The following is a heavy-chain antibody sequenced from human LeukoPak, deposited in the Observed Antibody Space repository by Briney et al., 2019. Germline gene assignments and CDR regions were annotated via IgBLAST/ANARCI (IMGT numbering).Heavy chain of an antibody. CDR2: ISGSGGST. CDR1: GFTFSSYA. CDR3: ALLSGDYGY. Sequence: PAGSLGLSCAASGFTFSSYAMSWVRQAPGKGLEWVSAISGSGGSTYYADSVKGRFTISRDNSKNTLYLQMNSLRAEDTAVYYCALLSGDYGYWGQGTLVTVSS. V-gene: IGHV3-23*01. J-gene: IGHJ4*02. D-gene: IGHD4-17*01.